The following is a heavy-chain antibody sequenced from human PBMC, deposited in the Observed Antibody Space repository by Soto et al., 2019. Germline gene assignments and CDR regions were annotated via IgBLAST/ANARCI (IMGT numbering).Heavy chain of an antibody. V-gene: IGHV3-23*01. CDR2: ISGSGGST. CDR1: GFTFSSYA. J-gene: IGHJ3*02. Sequence: PGGSLRLSCAASGFTFSSYAMSWVRQAPGKGLEWVSAISGSGGSTYYADSVKGRFTISRDNSKNTLYLQMNSLRAEDTAVYYCAKVGSSSWYGPLAFDIWGQGTMVTVSS. CDR3: AKVGSSSWYGPLAFDI. D-gene: IGHD6-13*01.